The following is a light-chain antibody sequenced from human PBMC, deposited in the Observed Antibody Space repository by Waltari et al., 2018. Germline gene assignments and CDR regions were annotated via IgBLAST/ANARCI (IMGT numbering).Light chain of an antibody. Sequence: DIQMTQSPSTLSASVGDRVTITCRASQSISSWLAWYQQKPGKAPKVLIYKASSLESGVPSRFSGSGSGTEFTLTISMLQPDDFATYYCQQYNSYSRTFGQGTKVEIK. J-gene: IGKJ1*01. CDR2: KAS. CDR1: QSISSW. CDR3: QQYNSYSRT. V-gene: IGKV1-5*03.